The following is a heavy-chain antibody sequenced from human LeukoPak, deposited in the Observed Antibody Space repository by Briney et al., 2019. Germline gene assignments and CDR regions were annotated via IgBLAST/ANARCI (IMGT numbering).Heavy chain of an antibody. Sequence: PSETLSLTCAVYGGSFSGYYWSWIRQPPGKGLEWIGEIYYSGSTNYNPSLKSRVTISVDTSKNQFSLKLSSVTAADTAVYYCARTERLRFLEWSRHYYYYYYMDVGGKGTTVTVSS. D-gene: IGHD3-3*01. CDR2: IYYSGST. J-gene: IGHJ6*03. CDR1: GGSFSGYY. CDR3: ARTERLRFLEWSRHYYYYYYMDV. V-gene: IGHV4-34*01.